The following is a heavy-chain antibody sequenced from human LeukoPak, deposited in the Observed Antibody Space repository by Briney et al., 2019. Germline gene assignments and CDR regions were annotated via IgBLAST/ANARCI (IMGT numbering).Heavy chain of an antibody. Sequence: PGGSLRLSCAASGFTFSSHAMSWVRQAPGKGLEWVSAISGRGGSTYYADSVKGRFTISRDNSKNTLYLQMNSLRAEDTAVYYCARPIYYYGSGSVSPGNNWFDPWGQGTLVTVSS. CDR2: ISGRGGST. J-gene: IGHJ5*02. CDR3: ARPIYYYGSGSVSPGNNWFDP. D-gene: IGHD3-10*01. CDR1: GFTFSSHA. V-gene: IGHV3-23*01.